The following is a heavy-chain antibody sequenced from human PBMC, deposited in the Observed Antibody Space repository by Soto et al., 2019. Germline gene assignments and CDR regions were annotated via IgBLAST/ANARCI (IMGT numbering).Heavy chain of an antibody. D-gene: IGHD1-26*01. CDR3: ARRRFSGTYYFDY. Sequence: QVQLMQSGAEVKKPGSSVKVSCKASGGTFTSYAISWVRQAPGQGLEWMGGITPIFGTANCAQKFQGRVTITADGSTSTAYMELSSLRSEDTAVYYCARRRFSGTYYFDYWGQGTLVTVSS. J-gene: IGHJ4*02. CDR2: ITPIFGTA. CDR1: GGTFTSYA. V-gene: IGHV1-69*01.